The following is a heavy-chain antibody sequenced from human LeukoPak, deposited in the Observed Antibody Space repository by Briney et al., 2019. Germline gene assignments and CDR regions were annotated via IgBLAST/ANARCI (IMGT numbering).Heavy chain of an antibody. CDR3: ARGPYGSGSYYHVNFDY. Sequence: SETLSLTCTVSGYSISSGYYWGWIRQPPGKGLEWIGSIYHSGSTYYNPSLKSRVTISVDTSKNQFSLKLSSVTAADTAVYYCARGPYGSGSYYHVNFDYWGQGTLVTVSS. CDR2: IYHSGST. CDR1: GYSISSGYY. D-gene: IGHD3-10*01. J-gene: IGHJ4*02. V-gene: IGHV4-38-2*02.